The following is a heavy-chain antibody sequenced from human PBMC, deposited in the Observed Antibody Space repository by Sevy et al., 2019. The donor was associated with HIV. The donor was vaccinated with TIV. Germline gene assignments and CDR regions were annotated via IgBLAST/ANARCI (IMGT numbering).Heavy chain of an antibody. J-gene: IGHJ4*02. V-gene: IGHV1-69*06. CDR3: ARGLGTRSSGWYGFDY. D-gene: IGHD6-19*01. Sequence: ASVKVSCKASGGTFSSYAISWVRQAPGQGLEWMGGIITIFGTANYAQKFQGRVTITADKSTSTAYMELSSLRSEDTAVYYCARGLGTRSSGWYGFDYWGQGTLVTVSS. CDR2: IITIFGTA. CDR1: GGTFSSYA.